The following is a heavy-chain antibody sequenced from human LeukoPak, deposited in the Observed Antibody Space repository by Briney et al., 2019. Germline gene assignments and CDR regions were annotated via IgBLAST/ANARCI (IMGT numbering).Heavy chain of an antibody. V-gene: IGHV1-2*02. Sequence: ASVKVSCKASVYTFTGYNVHWVRQAPGQGLEWLGWINPNSGDTLYPQKLQGRVTLTRDTSISTAYMDLNRLTSDDTAVYYCVRDVHNWNDDYWGQGTLVTVSS. J-gene: IGHJ4*02. CDR2: INPNSGDT. D-gene: IGHD1-1*01. CDR3: VRDVHNWNDDY. CDR1: VYTFTGYN.